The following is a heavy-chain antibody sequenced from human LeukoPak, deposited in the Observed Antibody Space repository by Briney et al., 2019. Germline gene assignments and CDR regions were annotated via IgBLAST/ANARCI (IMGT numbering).Heavy chain of an antibody. J-gene: IGHJ4*02. CDR3: AKTIEAGGTGY. V-gene: IGHV4-4*07. Sequence: SETLSLTCTVSGGSLSSYYWSWIRQPAGKGLEWIGRIYTSGSTNYNPSLKSRVTMSVDTSKNQFSLKLSSVTAADTAVYYCAKTIEAGGTGYWGQGTLVTVSS. D-gene: IGHD6-13*01. CDR2: IYTSGST. CDR1: GGSLSSYY.